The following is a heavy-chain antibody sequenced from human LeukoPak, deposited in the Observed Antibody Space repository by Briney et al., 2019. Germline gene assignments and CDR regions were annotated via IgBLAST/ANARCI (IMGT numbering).Heavy chain of an antibody. V-gene: IGHV3-23*01. CDR3: AKDRGGNSLFYLDY. J-gene: IGHJ4*02. D-gene: IGHD4-23*01. CDR2: ISGGGGST. CDR1: GFTFSNYA. Sequence: GGSLRLSCAASGFTFSNYAMTWVRQAPGKGLEWVSGISGGGGSTYYADSVKGRFTISRDNSKNTLYLQMNSLRAEDTAVYYCAKDRGGNSLFYLDYWGQGTLVTVSS.